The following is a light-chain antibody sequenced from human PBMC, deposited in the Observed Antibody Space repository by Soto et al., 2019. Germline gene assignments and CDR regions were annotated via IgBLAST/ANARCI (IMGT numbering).Light chain of an antibody. J-gene: IGKJ1*01. CDR3: HQRQSWPRT. Sequence: DIQMTQSPSSLSASVGDRVTITCRASQSISSYLNWYQQKPGKAPKLLIYAASSLQSGVPSRFSGSGSGTDFTLTISSLQSEDFAVYYRHQRQSWPRTFGQGTKVDIK. CDR2: AAS. CDR1: QSISSY. V-gene: IGKV1-39*01.